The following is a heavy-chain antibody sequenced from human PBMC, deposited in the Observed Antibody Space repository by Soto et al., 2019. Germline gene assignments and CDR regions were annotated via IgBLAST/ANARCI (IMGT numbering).Heavy chain of an antibody. CDR1: GFSLYSYV. Sequence: QAQLVESGGGVVQPGGSLRLSCVASGFSLYSYVIHWFRKTPGKGLQWVAFISIDGTRTYYADSVKGLFTVSRDNSKNTQYLQMYGLTIEDTASYYCVRDLGSSDLDHWGQGTLVTVSS. J-gene: IGHJ4*02. D-gene: IGHD6-13*01. CDR3: VRDLGSSDLDH. CDR2: ISIDGTRT. V-gene: IGHV3-30*01.